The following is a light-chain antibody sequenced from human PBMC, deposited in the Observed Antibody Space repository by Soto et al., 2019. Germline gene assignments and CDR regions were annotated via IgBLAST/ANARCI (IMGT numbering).Light chain of an antibody. CDR2: DAS. CDR1: QSVNTKY. V-gene: IGKV3-20*01. Sequence: EIVLTQSPGTLSFSPGERATLSCRASQSVNTKYLAWYQQKPGQAPRLLVFDASTRATGIPDRFSGSGSGTDFTLTISRLEPEDFAVYYCLQFAVSPKTFGQGTKVDIK. CDR3: LQFAVSPKT. J-gene: IGKJ1*01.